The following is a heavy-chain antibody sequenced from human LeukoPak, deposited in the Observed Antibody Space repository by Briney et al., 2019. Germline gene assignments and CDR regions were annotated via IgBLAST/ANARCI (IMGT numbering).Heavy chain of an antibody. CDR3: ARRPGIAGFIDY. V-gene: IGHV3-30-3*01. CDR1: GFTFSSYA. D-gene: IGHD6-13*01. J-gene: IGHJ4*02. CDR2: ISYDGSNK. Sequence: GRSLRLSCAASGFTFSSYAMHWVRQAPGKGLEWVAAISYDGSNKYYADSVKGRFTISRDNSKNTLYLQMNSLRAEDTAVYYCARRPGIAGFIDYWGQGTLVTVSS.